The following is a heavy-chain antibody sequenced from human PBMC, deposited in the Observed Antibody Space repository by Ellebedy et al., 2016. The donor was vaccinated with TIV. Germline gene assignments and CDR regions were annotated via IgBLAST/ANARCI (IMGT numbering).Heavy chain of an antibody. D-gene: IGHD4-17*01. CDR3: ARVAHDYGLGSFDY. CDR1: GGSISSYY. CDR2: IYTSGST. Sequence: SGTLSLTXTVSGGSISSYYWSWIRQPAGKGLEWIGRIYTSGSTNYNPSLKSRVTMSVDTSKNQFSLKLSSVTAADTAVYYCARVAHDYGLGSFDYWGQGTLVTVSS. J-gene: IGHJ4*02. V-gene: IGHV4-4*07.